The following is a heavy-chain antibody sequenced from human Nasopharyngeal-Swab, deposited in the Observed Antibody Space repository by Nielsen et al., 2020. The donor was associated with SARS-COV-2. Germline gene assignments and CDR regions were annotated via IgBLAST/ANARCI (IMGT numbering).Heavy chain of an antibody. V-gene: IGHV1-3*01. CDR1: GYTFTTYA. Sequence: ASVKVSCKASGYTFTTYAMHWVRQAPGQRLEWMGWINAGNGNTKYSQKFQGRVTISRDTSASTAYMELSRLRSEDTAVYYCASSSLPYLLCGRDCYSDYWGQGTLVTVSS. CDR3: ASSSLPYLLCGRDCYSDY. D-gene: IGHD2-21*02. J-gene: IGHJ4*02. CDR2: INAGNGNT.